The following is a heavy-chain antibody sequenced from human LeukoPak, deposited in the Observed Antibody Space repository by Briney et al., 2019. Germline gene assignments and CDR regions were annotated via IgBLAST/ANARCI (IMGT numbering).Heavy chain of an antibody. J-gene: IGHJ4*02. CDR2: ISYDGSNK. CDR1: GFTFSSYG. Sequence: GGSLRLSCAASGFTFSSYGMHWVRQAPGKGLEWVAVISYDGSNKYYADSVKGRFTISRDNSKNTLYLQMNSLRAEDTAVYYCAKAMYSSSPHLDYWGQGTLVTVSS. V-gene: IGHV3-30*18. CDR3: AKAMYSSSPHLDY. D-gene: IGHD6-6*01.